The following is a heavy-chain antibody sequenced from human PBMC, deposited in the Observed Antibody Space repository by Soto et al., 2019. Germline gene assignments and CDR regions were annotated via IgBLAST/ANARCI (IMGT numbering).Heavy chain of an antibody. V-gene: IGHV1-58*01. D-gene: IGHD3-9*01. CDR1: GFTFTSSA. CDR2: IVVGSGNT. Sequence: VASVKVSCKASGFTFTSSAVQWVRQARGQRLEWIGWIVVGSGNTNYAQKFQERVTITRDMSTSTAYMELSSLRSEDTAVYYCAAGDYDILTGPPYYYYYGMDVWGQGTTVTVSS. CDR3: AAGDYDILTGPPYYYYYGMDV. J-gene: IGHJ6*02.